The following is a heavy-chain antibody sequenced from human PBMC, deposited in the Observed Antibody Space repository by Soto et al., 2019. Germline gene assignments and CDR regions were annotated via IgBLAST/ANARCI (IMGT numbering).Heavy chain of an antibody. Sequence: DVQLVETGGGLIQPGGSLRLSCAASGFIVSSSYMSWVRQAPGKGLEWVSVLYSDGRTYYADSVKSRCTISRDNSKNTLYLQMNSLSAEDTAVYYCARCSGWYGQCYFDCWGQGTLVTVSS. CDR3: ARCSGWYGQCYFDC. CDR2: LYSDGRT. D-gene: IGHD6-13*01. CDR1: GFIVSSSY. V-gene: IGHV3-53*02. J-gene: IGHJ4*02.